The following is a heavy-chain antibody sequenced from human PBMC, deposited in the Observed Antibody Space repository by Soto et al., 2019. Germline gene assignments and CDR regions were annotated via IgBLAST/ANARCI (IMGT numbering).Heavy chain of an antibody. CDR3: ASVCSSTSCYQRGMDV. Sequence: XGSLRLSCSASGFTVSSNYMSWVRQAPGKGLEWVSVIYSGGSTYYADSVKGRFTISRDNSKNTLYLQMNSLRAEDTAVYYCASVCSSTSCYQRGMDVWGQGTTVTVSS. J-gene: IGHJ6*02. CDR1: GFTVSSNY. CDR2: IYSGGST. V-gene: IGHV3-53*01. D-gene: IGHD2-2*01.